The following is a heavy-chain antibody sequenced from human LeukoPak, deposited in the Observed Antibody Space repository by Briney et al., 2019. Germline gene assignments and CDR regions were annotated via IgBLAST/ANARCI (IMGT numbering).Heavy chain of an antibody. CDR1: GYSISSGYY. CDR3: ARGRSRYCSSTSCLRGLDV. D-gene: IGHD2-2*01. J-gene: IGHJ6*02. CDR2: IYHSGST. V-gene: IGHV4-38-2*02. Sequence: SETLSLTCTVSGYSISSGYYWGWIRPPPGKGLEWIGSIYHSGSTNYNPSLKSRITISVDTSKNQFSLKLSSVTAADTAVYYCARGRSRYCSSTSCLRGLDVWGQGTTVTVSS.